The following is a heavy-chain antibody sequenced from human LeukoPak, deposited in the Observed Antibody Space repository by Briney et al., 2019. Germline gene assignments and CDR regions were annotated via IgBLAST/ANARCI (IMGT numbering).Heavy chain of an antibody. V-gene: IGHV3-23*01. CDR3: AKERNPNYGDYSFDY. Sequence: GGSLRLSCAASGFTFSSYAMSWVRQAPGKGLEWVSAISASGGSTYYVDSVKGRFTISRDNSKNTLYVQMNSLRAEDTAVYYCAKERNPNYGDYSFDYWGQGTLVTVSS. CDR1: GFTFSSYA. CDR2: ISASGGST. J-gene: IGHJ4*02. D-gene: IGHD4-17*01.